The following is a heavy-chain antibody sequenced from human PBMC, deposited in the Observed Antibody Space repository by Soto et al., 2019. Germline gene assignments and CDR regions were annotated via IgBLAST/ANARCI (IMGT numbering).Heavy chain of an antibody. CDR1: GYSFTNSG. V-gene: IGHV1-18*01. J-gene: IGHJ6*02. D-gene: IGHD1-26*01. Sequence: ASVKVSCKTSGYSFTNSGITWVRQAPGKGLEWMGWISPYNGNTNYAEKIQGRGTMTTDTSTRTAYMELSSLRSEDTAVYYCARGGEPHGMDVWGQGTTVTVSS. CDR3: ARGGEPHGMDV. CDR2: ISPYNGNT.